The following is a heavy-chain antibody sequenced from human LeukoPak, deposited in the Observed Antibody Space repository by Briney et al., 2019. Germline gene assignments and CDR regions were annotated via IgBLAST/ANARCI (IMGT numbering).Heavy chain of an antibody. Sequence: GGSLRLSCAASGFTLSDYYMSWIRQAPGKGLEWVSYISSSGSTIYYADSVKGRFTISRDNAKNSLYLQMNSLRAEDTAVYYCARDSAYYDSSGYYPRWFDPWGQGTLVTVSS. D-gene: IGHD3-22*01. CDR1: GFTLSDYY. CDR2: ISSSGSTI. J-gene: IGHJ5*02. V-gene: IGHV3-11*01. CDR3: ARDSAYYDSSGYYPRWFDP.